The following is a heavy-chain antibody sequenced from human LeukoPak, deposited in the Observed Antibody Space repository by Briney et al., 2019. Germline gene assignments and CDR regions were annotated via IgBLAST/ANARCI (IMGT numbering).Heavy chain of an antibody. CDR3: ARDGLHTAHFDY. V-gene: IGHV3-48*02. D-gene: IGHD5-18*01. Sequence: GGSLRLSCAASGFTFSSYTMNWVRQAPGKGLQWVSTVSASSNIHYPDSVKGRFTISRDNARNSLYLQMNSLRDEDTAVYYCARDGLHTAHFDYWGQGTLVTVSS. CDR2: VSASSNI. J-gene: IGHJ4*02. CDR1: GFTFSSYT.